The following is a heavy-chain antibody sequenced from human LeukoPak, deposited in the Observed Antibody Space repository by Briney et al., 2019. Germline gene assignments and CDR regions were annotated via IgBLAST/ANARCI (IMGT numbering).Heavy chain of an antibody. Sequence: SQTLSLTCAISGDSVSSNSVAWHWLRQSPARGLEWLGRTYYRSKWYNDYAVSVKSRITINPDTSKNQFSLQLNSVTPEDTAVYYCARGMAVTGYYFDYWGQGTLVTVSS. J-gene: IGHJ4*02. CDR3: ARGMAVTGYYFDY. D-gene: IGHD6-19*01. CDR2: TYYRSKWYN. CDR1: GDSVSSNSVA. V-gene: IGHV6-1*01.